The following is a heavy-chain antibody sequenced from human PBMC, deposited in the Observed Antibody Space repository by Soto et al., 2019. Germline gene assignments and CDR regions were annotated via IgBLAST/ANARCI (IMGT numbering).Heavy chain of an antibody. D-gene: IGHD3-10*01. Sequence: SETLSLTCTVSGVSISSYYWSWIRQPPGKGLEWIGYIYYSGSTNYNPSLKSRVTISVDTSKNQFSLKLSSVTAADTAVYYCARHNTRFGELGWFDPWGQGTLVTVSS. CDR2: IYYSGST. CDR1: GVSISSYY. V-gene: IGHV4-59*08. CDR3: ARHNTRFGELGWFDP. J-gene: IGHJ5*02.